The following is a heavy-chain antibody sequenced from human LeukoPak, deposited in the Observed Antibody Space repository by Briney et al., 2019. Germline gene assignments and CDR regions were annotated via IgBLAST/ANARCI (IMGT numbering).Heavy chain of an antibody. CDR3: ASYGSGTYFWDFDL. V-gene: IGHV4-59*08. CDR2: IYHSGSH. CDR1: GGSISGYY. J-gene: IGHJ2*01. D-gene: IGHD3-10*01. Sequence: SETLSLTCTVSGGSISGYYWSWLRHPPGKGLEWIGYIYHSGSHNYNPSLKSRVTISVDTSKNQFSLKLSSVTAADTAVYYCASYGSGTYFWDFDLWGRGTLVTVS.